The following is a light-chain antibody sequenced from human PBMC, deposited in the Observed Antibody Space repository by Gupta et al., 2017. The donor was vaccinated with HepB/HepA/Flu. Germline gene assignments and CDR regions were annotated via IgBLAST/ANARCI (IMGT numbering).Light chain of an antibody. CDR1: QSVSRSY. J-gene: IGKJ2*01. V-gene: IGKV3-20*01. Sequence: SVLTQSPGTLSLSPGERATLSCRASQSVSRSYLAWYQQKPGQAPRLLIYGASNRATGIPDRFRGSGSGTDFTLTISRLEPEDFAVYYWQQYGSAPPYTFGQGTKLEIK. CDR2: GAS. CDR3: QQYGSAPPYT.